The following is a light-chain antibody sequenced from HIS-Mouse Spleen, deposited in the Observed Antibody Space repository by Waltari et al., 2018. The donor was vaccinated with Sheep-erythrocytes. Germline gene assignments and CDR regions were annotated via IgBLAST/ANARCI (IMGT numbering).Light chain of an antibody. Sequence: HSALTQPRSVSGSPGQSVTISCTGTTSAGGGYNYVSWYQQHQGKAPKLMIYDVSKRPSGVPDRFSGSKSGNTASLTISGLQAEDEADYYCCSYAGSYTVVFGGGTKLTVL. CDR2: DVS. V-gene: IGLV2-11*01. CDR3: CSYAGSYTVV. CDR1: TSAGGGYNY. J-gene: IGLJ2*01.